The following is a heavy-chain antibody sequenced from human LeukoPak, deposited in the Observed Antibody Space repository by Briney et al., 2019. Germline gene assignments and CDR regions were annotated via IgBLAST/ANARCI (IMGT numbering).Heavy chain of an antibody. J-gene: IGHJ4*02. CDR1: GYTFSSYW. D-gene: IGHD5-18*01. CDR2: IKKDGSEK. Sequence: GGSLRLSCAASGYTFSSYWMSWVRQAPGKGLEWVANIKKDGSEKYYVDSVKGRFTISRDNAKTSLYLQMNSLRAEDTAVYYCARDLSGVTGYTYGRGIDYWGQGTLVTVSS. V-gene: IGHV3-7*01. CDR3: ARDLSGVTGYTYGRGIDY.